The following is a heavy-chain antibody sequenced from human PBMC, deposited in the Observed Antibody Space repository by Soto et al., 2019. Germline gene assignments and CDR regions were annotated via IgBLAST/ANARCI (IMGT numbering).Heavy chain of an antibody. J-gene: IGHJ4*02. V-gene: IGHV1-46*01. Sequence: ASVKVSCKASGYTFTSYYMHWVRQAPGQGLEWMGLIDPSGSGTTYTQKFQGRVTMTRDTSTSTVYLELTSLTSADTAVYYCPRALGRQKALGGQGTLVPVSS. D-gene: IGHD7-27*01. CDR2: IDPSGSGT. CDR1: GYTFTSYY. CDR3: PRALGRQKAL.